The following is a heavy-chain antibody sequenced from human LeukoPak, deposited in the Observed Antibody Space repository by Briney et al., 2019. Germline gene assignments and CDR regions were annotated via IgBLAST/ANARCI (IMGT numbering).Heavy chain of an antibody. V-gene: IGHV1-2*02. CDR2: INPNNGGT. J-gene: IGHJ6*03. D-gene: IGHD2-2*01. CDR1: GYLFTGYY. CDR3: ARDAQFTVVVPAAKLNYMDV. Sequence: ASVKVSCKASGYLFTGYYIHWVRQAPGQGLERMGWINPNNGGTNYAQKFEGRVIMTRDTSSTVYMEVRRLRSDDTAIYYCARDAQFTVVVPAAKLNYMDVWGKGTTVTVSS.